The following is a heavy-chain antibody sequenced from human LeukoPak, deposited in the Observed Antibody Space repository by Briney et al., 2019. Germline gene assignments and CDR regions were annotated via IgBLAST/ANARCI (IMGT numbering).Heavy chain of an antibody. Sequence: GGSLRLSCAASGFTFSSYAMNWVRQAPGKGLEWVSYISSSSSTIYYADSVKGRFTISRDNAKNSLYLQMNSLRAEDTAVYYCARALTTVVKGGMDVWGQGTTVTVSS. CDR2: ISSSSSTI. CDR1: GFTFSSYA. CDR3: ARALTTVVKGGMDV. V-gene: IGHV3-48*04. D-gene: IGHD4-23*01. J-gene: IGHJ6*02.